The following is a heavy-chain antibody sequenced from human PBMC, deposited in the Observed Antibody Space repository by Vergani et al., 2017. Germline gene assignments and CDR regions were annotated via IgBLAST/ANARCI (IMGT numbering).Heavy chain of an antibody. CDR3: ARRGEGDCTGSSCYAQFDD. CDR1: GYIFSHHW. CDR2: IHPDDSDT. D-gene: IGHD2-15*01. J-gene: IGHJ4*02. Sequence: EVQLVQSGGEVKKPGESLKISCKGSGYIFSHHWIAWVRQMPGKGLEWMGIIHPDDSDTRYSPSFQGQVTISVDKSINTAYLQWSSLKASDTAIYYCARRGEGDCTGSSCYAQFDDWGQGTRVIVSS. V-gene: IGHV5-51*01.